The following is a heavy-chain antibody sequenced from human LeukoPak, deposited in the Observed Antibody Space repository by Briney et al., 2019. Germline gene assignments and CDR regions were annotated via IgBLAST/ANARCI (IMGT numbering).Heavy chain of an antibody. Sequence: SETLSLTCTVSGGSISSYYWSWIRQPPGKGLEWIGYIYYSGSTNYNPSLKSRVTISVVTSKNQFSLKLSSVTAADTAVYYCARDRGFESYAFDIWGQGTMVTVSS. J-gene: IGHJ3*02. CDR3: ARDRGFESYAFDI. CDR2: IYYSGST. V-gene: IGHV4-59*01. D-gene: IGHD3-10*01. CDR1: GGSISSYY.